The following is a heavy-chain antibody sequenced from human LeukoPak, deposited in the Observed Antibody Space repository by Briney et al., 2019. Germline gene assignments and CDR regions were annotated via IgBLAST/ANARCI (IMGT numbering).Heavy chain of an antibody. CDR3: ATQSYGSGSYYRYCYYMDV. CDR2: IYTSGST. CDR1: GGSISSGSYY. V-gene: IGHV4-61*02. Sequence: PSETLSLTCTVSGGSISSGSYYWSWIRQPAGKGLEWIGRIYTSGSTNYNPSLKSRVTISVDTSKNQFSLKLSSVTAADTAVYYCATQSYGSGSYYRYCYYMDVWGKGTTVTISS. J-gene: IGHJ6*03. D-gene: IGHD3-10*01.